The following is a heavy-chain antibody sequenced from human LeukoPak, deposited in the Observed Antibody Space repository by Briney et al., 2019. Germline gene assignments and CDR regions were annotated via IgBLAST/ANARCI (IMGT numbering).Heavy chain of an antibody. V-gene: IGHV1-46*01. CDR1: GYTFTSYY. J-gene: IGHJ4*02. CDR3: TREGAYGAHGFDY. CDR2: INPSGGST. D-gene: IGHD4-17*01. Sequence: GASVKVSCKASGYTFTSYYMHWVRQAPGQGLERMGIINPSGGSTSYAQKFQGRVTMTRDTSASTAYMELSSLRSEDTAVYYCTREGAYGAHGFDYWGQGTLITVSS.